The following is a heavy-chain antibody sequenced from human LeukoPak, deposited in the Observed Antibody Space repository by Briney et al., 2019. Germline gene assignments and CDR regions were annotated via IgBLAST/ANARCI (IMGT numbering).Heavy chain of an antibody. D-gene: IGHD5-12*01. V-gene: IGHV3-7*03. Sequence: GGSLRLSCAASGFTFSSYWMSWVRQAPGKGLEWVANIKQDGSEKYYVDSVKGRLTISRDNAKNSLYLQMNSLRAEDTAVYYCARDRYGGYANYWGQGTLVTVSS. CDR3: ARDRYGGYANY. J-gene: IGHJ4*02. CDR1: GFTFSSYW. CDR2: IKQDGSEK.